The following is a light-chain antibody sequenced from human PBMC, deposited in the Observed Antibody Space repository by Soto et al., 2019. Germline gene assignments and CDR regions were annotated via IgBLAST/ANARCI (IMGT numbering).Light chain of an antibody. CDR2: EVS. CDR3: SSYAGSNNVV. J-gene: IGLJ2*01. CDR1: SSDVGGYNY. V-gene: IGLV2-8*01. Sequence: QSVLTQPPSASGSPGQSVTISCTGTSSDVGGYNYVSWYQQHPGKAPKLMIYEVSKRPSGVPDRFSGSKSGNTASLTVSWLQAEDEVDYYCSSYAGSNNVVFGVGTKLTVL.